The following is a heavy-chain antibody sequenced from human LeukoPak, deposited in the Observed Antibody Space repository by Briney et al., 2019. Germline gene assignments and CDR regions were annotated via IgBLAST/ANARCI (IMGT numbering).Heavy chain of an antibody. CDR3: ARGLRIAALDY. CDR1: GGSIRSGNYY. Sequence: LSLTCLVSGGSIRSGNYYWGWVRQAPGKGLEWVSYISSSGSTIYYADSVKGRFTISRDNAKNSLYLQMNSLRAEDTAVYYCARGLRIAALDYWGQGTLVTVSS. CDR2: ISSSGSTI. J-gene: IGHJ4*02. D-gene: IGHD6-6*01. V-gene: IGHV3-11*04.